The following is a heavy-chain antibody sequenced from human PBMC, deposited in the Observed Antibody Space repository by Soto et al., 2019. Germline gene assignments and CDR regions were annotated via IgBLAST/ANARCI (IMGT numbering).Heavy chain of an antibody. CDR1: GLTFSSYS. V-gene: IGHV3-21*01. D-gene: IGHD1-1*01. CDR2: ISSSSSYI. CDR3: ARTLGLEQGDDYYYGMDV. J-gene: IGHJ6*02. Sequence: PGGSLRLSCAASGLTFSSYSMNWVRQAPGKGLEWVSSISSSSSYIYYADSVKGRFTISRDNAKNSLYLQMNSLRAEDTAVYYCARTLGLEQGDDYYYGMDVWGQGTTVTVSS.